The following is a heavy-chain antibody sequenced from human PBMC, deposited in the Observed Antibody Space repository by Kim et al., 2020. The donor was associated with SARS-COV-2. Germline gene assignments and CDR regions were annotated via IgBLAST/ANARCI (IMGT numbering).Heavy chain of an antibody. CDR2: IYYSGST. V-gene: IGHV4-31*03. D-gene: IGHD2-21*02. J-gene: IGHJ6*02. CDR1: GGSISSGGYY. CDR3: ARDYGGNFYSYYGMDV. Sequence: SETLSLTCTVSGGSISSGGYYWSWIRQHPGKGLEWIGYIYYSGSTYYNPSLKSRVTISVDTSKNQFSLKLSSVTAADTAVYYCARDYGGNFYSYYGMDVWGQGTTVTVSS.